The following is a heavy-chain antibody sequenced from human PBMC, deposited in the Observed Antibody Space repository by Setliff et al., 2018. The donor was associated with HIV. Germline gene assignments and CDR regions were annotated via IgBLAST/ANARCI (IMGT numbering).Heavy chain of an antibody. Sequence: GASVKVSCKASGGTFSSYITAWVRQAPGQGLEWMGGIHPIFGTANYAQKFQGRVTITADESTSTVYMELSSLRSEDTAVYYCARDLYYYDSSGRPGAFDIWGQGTMVTVSS. D-gene: IGHD3-22*01. CDR3: ARDLYYYDSSGRPGAFDI. CDR1: GGTFSSYI. V-gene: IGHV1-69*13. CDR2: IHPIFGTA. J-gene: IGHJ3*02.